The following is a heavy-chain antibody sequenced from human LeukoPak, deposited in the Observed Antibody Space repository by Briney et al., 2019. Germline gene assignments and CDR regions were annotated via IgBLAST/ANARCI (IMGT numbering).Heavy chain of an antibody. Sequence: ASVKVSCKASGGTFSSYAISWVRQAPGQGLEWMGGIIPIFGTANYAQKFQGRVTITADESTSTAYMELSSLRSEDTALYYCARGARIAAAGNYYYYYGMDVWGQGTTVTVSS. CDR3: ARGARIAAAGNYYYYYGMDV. D-gene: IGHD6-13*01. V-gene: IGHV1-69*13. J-gene: IGHJ6*02. CDR1: GGTFSSYA. CDR2: IIPIFGTA.